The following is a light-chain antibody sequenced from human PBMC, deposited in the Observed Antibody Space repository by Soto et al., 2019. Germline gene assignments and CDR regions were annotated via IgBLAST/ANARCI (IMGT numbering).Light chain of an antibody. CDR1: QSVSSSY. J-gene: IGKJ4*01. V-gene: IGKV3-20*01. CDR2: GAS. Sequence: IVLTQSPATLSVSPGERDTRSCRASQSVSSSYLAWYQQKPGQAPRLLIYGASSRATGIPDRFSGSGSGTDFTLTISRLEPEDFAVYYCQQYGSSPPFGGGTKVDI. CDR3: QQYGSSPP.